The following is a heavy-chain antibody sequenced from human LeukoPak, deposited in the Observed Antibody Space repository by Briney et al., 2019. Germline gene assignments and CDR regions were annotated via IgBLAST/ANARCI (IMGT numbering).Heavy chain of an antibody. CDR3: ARETPDSSGWD. J-gene: IGHJ4*02. CDR2: IKQDGSHK. D-gene: IGHD6-19*01. Sequence: GGSLRLSCAASGFTLRSNWMSWVRQAPGKGLEWVANIKQDGSHKNYADSVKGRFPISRDNAKNSLYLQMNSLRAEDTAVYYCARETPDSSGWDWGQGTLVTVSS. CDR1: GFTLRSNW. V-gene: IGHV3-7*01.